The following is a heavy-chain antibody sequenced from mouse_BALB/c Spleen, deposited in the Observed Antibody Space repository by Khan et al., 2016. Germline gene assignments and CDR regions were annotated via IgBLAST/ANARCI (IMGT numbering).Heavy chain of an antibody. CDR2: INPDSSTI. J-gene: IGHJ2*01. D-gene: IGHD1-2*01. V-gene: IGHV4-1*02. Sequence: EVELVESGGGLVQPGGSLKLSCAASGFDFSRYWMSWVRQAPGKGLEWIGEINPDSSTINYTPSLKDKFNISRDNAKNTLYLQMSKVRSEDTALYYCARLHYYGYMNYWGQGTTLTVSS. CDR3: ARLHYYGYMNY. CDR1: GFDFSRYW.